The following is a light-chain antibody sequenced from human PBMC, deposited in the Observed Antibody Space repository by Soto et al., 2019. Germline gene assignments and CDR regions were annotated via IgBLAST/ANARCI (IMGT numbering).Light chain of an antibody. CDR3: HQYGSSLWT. J-gene: IGKJ1*01. CDR2: GAS. Sequence: DIVLTQSPGTLSLSPGERATLSCRASQSVSSRNLAWFQQKPGQAPRLLIYGASSRVTGIPDRFSGSGSGTDFTLTISRLEPEDFAVYYFHQYGSSLWTFGQGTKVEIK. CDR1: QSVSSRN. V-gene: IGKV3-20*01.